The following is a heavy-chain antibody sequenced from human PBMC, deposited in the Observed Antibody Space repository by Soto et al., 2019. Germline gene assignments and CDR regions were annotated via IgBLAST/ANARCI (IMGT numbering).Heavy chain of an antibody. CDR1: GGSISSSGYS. CDR3: ARRYGASFDY. V-gene: IGHV4-30-2*02. J-gene: IGHJ4*02. Sequence: SETLSLTCAVSGGSISSSGYSWSWIRQPPGKGLEWIGYIYHSGSTYYNPSLKSRVTISVDTSKNQFSLKLSSVTAADTAVYYCARRYGASFDYWGQGTLVTVSS. CDR2: IYHSGST. D-gene: IGHD4-17*01.